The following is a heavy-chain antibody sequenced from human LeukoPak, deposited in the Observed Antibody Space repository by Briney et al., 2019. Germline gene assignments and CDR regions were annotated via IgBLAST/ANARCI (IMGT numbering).Heavy chain of an antibody. D-gene: IGHD1-26*01. CDR3: ARDFDGSYPEYFQH. CDR1: RGTFNNYA. CDR2: INPSGGST. Sequence: GASVKVSCKASRGTFNNYAISWVRQAPGQGLEWMGIINPSGGSTSYAQKFQGRVAMTRDTSTSTVYMELSSLRSEDTAMYCCARDFDGSYPEYFQHWGQGTLVTVSS. J-gene: IGHJ1*01. V-gene: IGHV1-46*02.